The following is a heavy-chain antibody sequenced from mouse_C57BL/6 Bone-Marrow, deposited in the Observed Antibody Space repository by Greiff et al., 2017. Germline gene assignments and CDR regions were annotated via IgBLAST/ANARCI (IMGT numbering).Heavy chain of an antibody. D-gene: IGHD2-5*01. CDR2: IDPSDSYT. CDR1: GYTFTSYW. CDR3: AREDSNYWFAH. Sequence: QVQLQQPGAELVKPGASVKLSCKASGYTFTSYWMQWVKQRPGQGLEWIGEIDPSDSYTNYNQKFKGKATLTVDTSPSTAYMQLSSLTSEDSAVYYCAREDSNYWFAHSGEGTLGTVS. V-gene: IGHV1-50*01. J-gene: IGHJ3*01.